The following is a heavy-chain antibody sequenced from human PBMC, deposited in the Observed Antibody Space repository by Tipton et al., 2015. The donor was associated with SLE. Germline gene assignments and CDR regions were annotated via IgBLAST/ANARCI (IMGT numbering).Heavy chain of an antibody. CDR1: GGSISSGGYS. V-gene: IGHV4-30-2*01. CDR3: ARDPRGVATAGSLDY. CDR2: IYHSGDT. Sequence: TLSLTCTVSGGSISSGGYSWSWIRQQPGKGLEWIGGIYHSGDTNYNPSLESRVTISLDKSKNQVSLKLIPMTAADTAVYFCARDPRGVATAGSLDYWGQGTLVTVSS. J-gene: IGHJ4*02. D-gene: IGHD6-13*01.